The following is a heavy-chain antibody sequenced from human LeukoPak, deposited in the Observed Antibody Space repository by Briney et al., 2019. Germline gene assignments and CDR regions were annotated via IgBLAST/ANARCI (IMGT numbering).Heavy chain of an antibody. Sequence: GGSLRLSCAASGITFSNYAMSWLRQAPGKGLEWVSAISYNSRNTYYADSVKGRFTISRDNSKDTLYLQMNSLRPEDTAVYYCAFARAGILAAAFDYWGQGTLVTVSS. V-gene: IGHV3-23*01. CDR3: AFARAGILAAAFDY. D-gene: IGHD6-13*01. J-gene: IGHJ4*02. CDR2: ISYNSRNT. CDR1: GITFSNYA.